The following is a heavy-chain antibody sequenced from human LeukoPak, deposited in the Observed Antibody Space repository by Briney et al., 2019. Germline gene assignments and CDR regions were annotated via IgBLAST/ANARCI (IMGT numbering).Heavy chain of an antibody. CDR1: GFTFSSYS. V-gene: IGHV3-48*01. CDR3: ARTSYGDCDPYYFDY. D-gene: IGHD4-17*01. CDR2: ISSSSSTI. J-gene: IGHJ4*02. Sequence: PGGSLRLSCAASGFTFSSYSMNWVRQAPGKGLEWVSYISSSSSTIYYADSVKGRFTISRDNAKNSLYLQMNSLRAEETAVYYWARTSYGDCDPYYFDYWGQGTLVTVSS.